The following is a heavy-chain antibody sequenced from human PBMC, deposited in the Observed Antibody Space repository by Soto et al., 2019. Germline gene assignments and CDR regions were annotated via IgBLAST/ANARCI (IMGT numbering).Heavy chain of an antibody. Sequence: SGPTLVNPTQTLTLTCIFSGFSLRTSGVGVGWIRQPPGKALEWLGFIYWNDDKRYSPSLKSRLTITKDTSKNQVVLTMTNMDSEDTATYYCAKSGSSGWYGWFGPCGRGTRGTVAS. J-gene: IGHJ5*02. CDR1: GFSLRTSGVG. D-gene: IGHD6-19*01. CDR2: IYWNDDK. CDR3: AKSGSSGWYGWFGP. V-gene: IGHV2-5*01.